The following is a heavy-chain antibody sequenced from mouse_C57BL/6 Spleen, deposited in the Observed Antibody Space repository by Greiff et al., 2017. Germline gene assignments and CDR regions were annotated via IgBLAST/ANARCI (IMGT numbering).Heavy chain of an antibody. CDR3: VIDSSGYGFAY. D-gene: IGHD3-2*02. Sequence: DVKLVESVAELVRPGASVKLSCTASGFNIKNTYMHWVKQRPEQGLEWIGKIDPANGNTKYAPKFQGKATITADTSSNTAYLQLRSLTSEDTAIYYCVIDSSGYGFAYWGQGTLVTVSA. CDR2: IDPANGNT. V-gene: IGHV14-3*01. J-gene: IGHJ3*01. CDR1: GFNIKNTY.